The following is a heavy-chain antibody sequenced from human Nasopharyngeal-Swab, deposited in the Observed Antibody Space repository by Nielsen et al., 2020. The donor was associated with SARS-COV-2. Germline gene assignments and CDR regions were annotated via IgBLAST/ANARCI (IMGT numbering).Heavy chain of an antibody. J-gene: IGHJ4*02. CDR2: ISDDNTI. Sequence: GESLKISCAASGFTFNTYGMNWVRQALGKGLEWISYISDDNTIFYADSVKGRFTISRDNAKNSLYLQMNSLRDEDTAVYYCARDLELLTNYYALDYWGQGTLVTVSS. D-gene: IGHD3-9*01. CDR3: ARDLELLTNYYALDY. CDR1: GFTFNTYG. V-gene: IGHV3-48*02.